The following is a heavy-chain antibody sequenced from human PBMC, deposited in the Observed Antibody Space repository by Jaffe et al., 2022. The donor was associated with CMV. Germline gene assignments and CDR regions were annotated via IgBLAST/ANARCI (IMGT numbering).Heavy chain of an antibody. CDR2: INTYNDNT. V-gene: IGHV1-18*04. CDR3: ARGGNYDFWTGYPNWFDP. D-gene: IGHD3-3*01. Sequence: QVQLVQSGGEVKKPGASVKVSCKASGYTFTSYGISWVRQAPGQGLEWMGWINTYNDNTKYAQKLQGRVTMTTDTSTSTAYMELRSLRSDDTAVYFCARGGNYDFWTGYPNWFDPWGHGTLVTVSS. J-gene: IGHJ5*02. CDR1: GYTFTSYG.